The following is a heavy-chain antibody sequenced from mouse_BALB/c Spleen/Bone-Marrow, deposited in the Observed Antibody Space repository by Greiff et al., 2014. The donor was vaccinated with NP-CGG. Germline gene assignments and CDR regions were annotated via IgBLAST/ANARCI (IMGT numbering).Heavy chain of an antibody. V-gene: IGHV1S56*01. D-gene: IGHD2-3*01. Sequence: VQLQQSGPELVKPGASVRISCKASGYTFTSYYIHWVKQRPGQGLEWIGWIYPGNVNTKYNEKFKGKATLTADKSSSTAYMQPSSLTSEDAAVYVCASYDGSYFDVWGAGTTVTVSS. CDR1: GYTFTSYY. J-gene: IGHJ1*01. CDR2: IYPGNVNT. CDR3: ASYDGSYFDV.